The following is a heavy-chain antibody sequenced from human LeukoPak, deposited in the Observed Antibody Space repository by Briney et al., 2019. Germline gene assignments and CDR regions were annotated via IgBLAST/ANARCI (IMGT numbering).Heavy chain of an antibody. CDR2: ISGSGGST. D-gene: IGHD3-22*01. V-gene: IGHV3-23*01. J-gene: IGHJ6*04. CDR1: EFTFSSYG. Sequence: PGGSLRLSCAASEFTFSSYGMSWVRQAPGKGLEWVSVISGSGGSTNYADSVKGRFTISRDNSKNTLYLQMNSLRAEDTAVYYCAKTHTRTFSFYDTSGYRSDVWGKGTTVSVSS. CDR3: AKTHTRTFSFYDTSGYRSDV.